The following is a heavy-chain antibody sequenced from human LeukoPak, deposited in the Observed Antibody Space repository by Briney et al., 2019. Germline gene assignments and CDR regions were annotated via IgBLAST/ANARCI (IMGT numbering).Heavy chain of an antibody. Sequence: SETLSLTCTVSGGSISSSDDYWAWIRQPPGKGLEWIGSVYYTGNTYYNPSLKRRVTISVDTSKNQFSLRLSSVTAADTAAYYCATNMYYYGSGSGLNWFDPWGQGTLVTVSS. D-gene: IGHD3-10*01. CDR2: VYYTGNT. CDR3: ATNMYYYGSGSGLNWFDP. V-gene: IGHV4-39*07. CDR1: GGSISSSDDY. J-gene: IGHJ5*02.